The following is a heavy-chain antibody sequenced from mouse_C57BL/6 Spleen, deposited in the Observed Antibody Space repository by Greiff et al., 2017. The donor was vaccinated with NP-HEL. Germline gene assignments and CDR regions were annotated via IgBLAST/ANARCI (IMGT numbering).Heavy chain of an antibody. D-gene: IGHD1-1*01. V-gene: IGHV1-81*01. Sequence: LMESGAELARPGASVKLSCKASGYTFTSYGISWVKQRTGQGLEWIGEIYPRSGNTYYNEKFKGKATLTADKSSSTAYMELRSLTSEDSAVYFCAREMTSGSSYVRYFDVWGTGTTVTVSS. J-gene: IGHJ1*03. CDR1: GYTFTSYG. CDR2: IYPRSGNT. CDR3: AREMTSGSSYVRYFDV.